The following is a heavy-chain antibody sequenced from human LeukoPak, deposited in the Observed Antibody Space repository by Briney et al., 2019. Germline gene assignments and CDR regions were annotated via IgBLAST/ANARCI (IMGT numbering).Heavy chain of an antibody. Sequence: GGSLRLSCGVCGFTFSHYWMSWVRQAPGKGLEWVANIKEDGSEKYYVDSVKGRFTISRDNAKNSMYLQMNSLRAEDTAVYYCARVSYYGSGSHLPYWGQGTLVTVSS. CDR2: IKEDGSEK. V-gene: IGHV3-7*03. CDR1: GFTFSHYW. D-gene: IGHD3-10*01. CDR3: ARVSYYGSGSHLPY. J-gene: IGHJ4*02.